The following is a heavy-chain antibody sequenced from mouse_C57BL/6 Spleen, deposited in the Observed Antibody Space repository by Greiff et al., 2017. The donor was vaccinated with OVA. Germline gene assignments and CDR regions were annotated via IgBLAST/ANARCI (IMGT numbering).Heavy chain of an antibody. Sequence: VQLQQSGPELVKPGASVKISCKASGYTFTDYYMNWVKQSHGKSLEWIGDINPNNGGTSYNQKFKGKATLTVDKSSSTAYMELRSLTSEDSAVYYCAIYDGYYVYAMDYWGQGTSVTVSS. CDR3: AIYDGYYVYAMDY. CDR2: INPNNGGT. J-gene: IGHJ4*01. D-gene: IGHD2-3*01. CDR1: GYTFTDYY. V-gene: IGHV1-26*01.